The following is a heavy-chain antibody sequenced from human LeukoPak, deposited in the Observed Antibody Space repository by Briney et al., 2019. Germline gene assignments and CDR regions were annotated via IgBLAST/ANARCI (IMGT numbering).Heavy chain of an antibody. J-gene: IGHJ4*02. CDR3: ARDSGSYRNFDY. CDR2: TYPGDSDT. CDR1: GYRFTSDW. Sequence: GEALQISCKGSGYRFTSDWIGWVRPMPGKGLGWMGITYPGDSDTRYSPSFQGQVTISADKSVNTAYLQWSSLKAADTAMYYCARDSGSYRNFDYWGQGTLVTVSS. D-gene: IGHD1-26*01. V-gene: IGHV5-51*01.